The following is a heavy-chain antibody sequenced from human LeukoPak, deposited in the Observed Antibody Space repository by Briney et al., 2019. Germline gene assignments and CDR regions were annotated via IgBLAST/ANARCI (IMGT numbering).Heavy chain of an antibody. CDR3: ARDRAVAAPLLDY. V-gene: IGHV1-69*04. CDR1: GVSLIIYA. D-gene: IGHD2-15*01. J-gene: IGHJ4*02. Sequence: GSSLISCCNASGVSLIIYASGWARQAPGQGLEWMGRIIPILGIANYAQKFQGRVTITADKSTSTSYMELSSLRSEDTAVYYCARDRAVAAPLLDYWGQGTLVTVSS. CDR2: IIPILGIA.